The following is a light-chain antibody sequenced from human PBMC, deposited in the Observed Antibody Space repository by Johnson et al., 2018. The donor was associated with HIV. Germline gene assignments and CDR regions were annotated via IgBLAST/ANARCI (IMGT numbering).Light chain of an antibody. CDR3: GTCDNSLGTAF. J-gene: IGLJ1*01. CDR1: SSNIGNNY. Sequence: QFVLTQPPSVSAAAGQKVTISCSGSSSNIGNNYVAWYQQVPGTAPKLLIYDNNRRPSGVPDRFSGSKSGTSATLGITGLQTGAEADYFCGTCDNSLGTAFLGTGTKVTV. V-gene: IGLV1-51*01. CDR2: DNN.